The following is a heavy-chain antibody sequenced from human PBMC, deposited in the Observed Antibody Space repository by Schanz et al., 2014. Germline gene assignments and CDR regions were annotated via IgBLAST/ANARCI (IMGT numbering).Heavy chain of an antibody. D-gene: IGHD4-17*01. CDR2: IWYDGSNK. V-gene: IGHV3-33*06. CDR1: GFTFSNYG. Sequence: QVQLVESGGGVVQPGRSLRLSCAASGFTFSNYGMHWVRQAPGKGLEWVAVIWYDGSNKDYADSVKGRFTISRDNSKNMLYLQMNSLRGEDTAVYYCAKDPHKDYGGKPQTFDIWGQGTMVTVSS. J-gene: IGHJ3*02. CDR3: AKDPHKDYGGKPQTFDI.